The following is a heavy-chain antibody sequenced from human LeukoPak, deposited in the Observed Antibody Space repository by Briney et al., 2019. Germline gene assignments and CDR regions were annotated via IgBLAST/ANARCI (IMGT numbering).Heavy chain of an antibody. CDR1: GGSISSNNW. CDR3: ARQAVALEYYFDY. V-gene: IGHV4-4*02. CDR2: IYHSGST. J-gene: IGHJ4*02. Sequence: SGTLSLTCAVSGGSISSNNWWGWVRQPPGKGLEWIGEIYHSGSTNYNPSLKSRVTISVDKSKNQFSLKLSSVTAADTAVYYCARQAVALEYYFDYWGQGTLVTVTS. D-gene: IGHD6-19*01.